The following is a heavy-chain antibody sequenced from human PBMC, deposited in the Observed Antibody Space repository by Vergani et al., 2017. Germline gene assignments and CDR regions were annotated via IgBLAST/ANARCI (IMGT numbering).Heavy chain of an antibody. Sequence: QVQLVESGGGVVQPGRSLRLSCAASGFTFNQYGMHWVRQAPGKGLEWVAVTWYDGNNKKYADSVKGRFTIYRDNSKSTMYLQMNSLRDEDTGVYYCARDLRLLYNRFDPWGQGTLVTVPS. D-gene: IGHD1-14*01. CDR3: ARDLRLLYNRFDP. CDR2: TWYDGNNK. J-gene: IGHJ5*02. CDR1: GFTFNQYG. V-gene: IGHV3-33*01.